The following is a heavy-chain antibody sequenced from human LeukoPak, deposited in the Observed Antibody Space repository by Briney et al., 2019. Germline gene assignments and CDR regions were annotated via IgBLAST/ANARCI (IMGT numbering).Heavy chain of an antibody. V-gene: IGHV1-2*02. Sequence: GASVKVSCKASGYTFTGYYMHWVRQAPGQGLEWMGWINPNSGGTNYAQKFQGRVTMTRDTSISTAYMELSRLRSDDTAVYYCARDPTSLWFGELLSYYYYYGMDVWGQGTTVTVSS. D-gene: IGHD3-10*01. CDR1: GYTFTGYY. J-gene: IGHJ6*02. CDR3: ARDPTSLWFGELLSYYYYYGMDV. CDR2: INPNSGGT.